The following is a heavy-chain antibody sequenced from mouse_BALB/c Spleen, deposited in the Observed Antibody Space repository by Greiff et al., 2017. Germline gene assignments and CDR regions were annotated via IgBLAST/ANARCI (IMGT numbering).Heavy chain of an antibody. D-gene: IGHD6-1*01. CDR1: GYTFTSYW. J-gene: IGHJ4*01. Sequence: QVQLQQPGAELVKPGASVKLSCKASGYTFTSYWMHWVKQRPGQGLEWIGEIDPSDSYTNYNHKFKGKATLTVDKSSSTAFMQLSSLTSEDSAVYYCARPSYRNYAMDYWGQGTSVTVSS. CDR2: IDPSDSYT. CDR3: ARPSYRNYAMDY. V-gene: IGHV1-69*02.